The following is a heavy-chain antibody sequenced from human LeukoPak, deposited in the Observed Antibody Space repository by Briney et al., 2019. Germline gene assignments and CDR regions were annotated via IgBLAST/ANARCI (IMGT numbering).Heavy chain of an antibody. Sequence: SETLSLTCAVYGGSFSSYYWSWIRQPPGKGLEWIGYIYYSGSTNYNPSLKSRVTISVDTSKNQFSLKLSSVTAADTAVYYCARVTGYYDFWSGYPGLYAFDIWGQGTMVTVSS. CDR2: IYYSGST. J-gene: IGHJ3*02. D-gene: IGHD3-3*01. CDR3: ARVTGYYDFWSGYPGLYAFDI. V-gene: IGHV4-59*01. CDR1: GGSFSSYY.